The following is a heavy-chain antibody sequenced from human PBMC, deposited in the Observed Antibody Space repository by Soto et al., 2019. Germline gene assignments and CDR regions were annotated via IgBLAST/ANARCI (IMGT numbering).Heavy chain of an antibody. CDR2: IDPSGGVT. Sequence: GASVKVSCKASGYTFTKFHIHWVRQAPGQGLEWMGMIDPSGGVTRDAQRFQGRITMTSDTSTSSVYMELRGLTSEDTAVYYCAKEGDYIWGSYGRWGQGTLVTVSS. D-gene: IGHD3-16*01. CDR3: AKEGDYIWGSYGR. V-gene: IGHV1-46*01. CDR1: GYTFTKFH. J-gene: IGHJ4*02.